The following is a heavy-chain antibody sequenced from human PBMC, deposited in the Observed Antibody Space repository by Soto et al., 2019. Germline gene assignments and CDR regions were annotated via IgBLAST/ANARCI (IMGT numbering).Heavy chain of an antibody. CDR2: IYHSGST. CDR1: GGSISSSNW. J-gene: IGHJ3*02. V-gene: IGHV4-4*02. CDR3: ATVADYDSSGYYPLDAFDI. D-gene: IGHD3-22*01. Sequence: SETLSLTCAVSGGSISSSNWWSWVRQPPGKGLEWIGEIYHSGSTNYNPSLKSRVTISVDKSKNQFSLKLSSVTAADTAVYYCATVADYDSSGYYPLDAFDIWGQGTMVTVSS.